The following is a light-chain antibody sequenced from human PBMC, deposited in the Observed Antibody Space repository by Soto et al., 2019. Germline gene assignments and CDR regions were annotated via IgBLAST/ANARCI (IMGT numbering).Light chain of an antibody. CDR1: QSVTNSY. CDR2: GAS. Sequence: EILLTQSPGTLSLSPGERATLSCRASQSVTNSYLAWYQQKPGQAPRLLIYGASSRATGIPDRFSGSGSGTDFALTISRLEPEDFAVYYCQQYASSPRTFGQGTKVDIK. J-gene: IGKJ1*01. CDR3: QQYASSPRT. V-gene: IGKV3-20*01.